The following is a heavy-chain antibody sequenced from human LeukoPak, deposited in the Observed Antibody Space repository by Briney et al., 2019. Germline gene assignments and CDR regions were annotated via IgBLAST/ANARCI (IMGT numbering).Heavy chain of an antibody. D-gene: IGHD3-16*01. V-gene: IGHV3-21*01. Sequence: GGSLRLSCAASGISFSNYSMNWVRQAPGKGLEWVSLISSSSRFIYYGDSVKGRFTISRDNAKKSLYLQMNSLRAEDTAVYYCARDDHYDYVWGSPALDYWGQGTLVTVSS. J-gene: IGHJ4*02. CDR1: GISFSNYS. CDR2: ISSSSRFI. CDR3: ARDDHYDYVWGSPALDY.